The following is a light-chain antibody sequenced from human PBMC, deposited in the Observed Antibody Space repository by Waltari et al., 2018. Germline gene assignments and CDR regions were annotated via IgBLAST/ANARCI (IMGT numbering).Light chain of an antibody. J-gene: IGKJ4*01. CDR1: QSVSRY. CDR2: GAS. Sequence: EIVLTQSPVTLSLSPGERATLSCRASQSVSRYLAWYQQKPGQAPRLLIYGASTRATATPARFSGSGSGTEFTLAISSLQSEDFAVYYCQQYYEWPLTFGGGTKVEIK. V-gene: IGKV3D-15*01. CDR3: QQYYEWPLT.